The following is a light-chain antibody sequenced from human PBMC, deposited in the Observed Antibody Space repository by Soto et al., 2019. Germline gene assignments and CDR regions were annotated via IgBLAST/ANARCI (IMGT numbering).Light chain of an antibody. CDR3: QRYNNWPLP. Sequence: EIIMTRSPATLSVSPGXCXTLSCRASQGIGSTLAWYQHKPGQTPRLLIYDTSTRATGVPARFSGSRSGTEFTLTINSLQSEDFAVYYCQRYNNWPLPFG. J-gene: IGKJ2*01. CDR2: DTS. V-gene: IGKV3-15*01. CDR1: QGIGST.